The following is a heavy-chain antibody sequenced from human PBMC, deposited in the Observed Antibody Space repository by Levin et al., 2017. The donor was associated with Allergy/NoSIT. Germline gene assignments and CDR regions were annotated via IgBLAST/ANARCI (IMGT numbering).Heavy chain of an antibody. V-gene: IGHV1-2*02. CDR3: ASPPFPSGSGLYFAY. Sequence: GESLKISCKASEYTFPAYHMHWVRQAPGQGLEWMGRITPGSGDTIYAQKFQGRVTMTRDTSISTVYMELSRLRSDDTAVYFCASPPFPSGSGLYFAYWGHGTVVTVSS. CDR1: EYTFPAYH. CDR2: ITPGSGDT. D-gene: IGHD3-10*01. J-gene: IGHJ4*01.